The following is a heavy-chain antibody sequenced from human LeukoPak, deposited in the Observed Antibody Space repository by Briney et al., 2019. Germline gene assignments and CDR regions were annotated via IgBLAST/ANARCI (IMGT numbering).Heavy chain of an antibody. D-gene: IGHD6-13*01. J-gene: IGHJ5*02. CDR3: ARGPTAGNYNWFDP. CDR2: MSPNSGNT. V-gene: IGHV1-8*01. CDR1: GYTFTSCD. Sequence: GASVKVSCKASGYTFTSCDINWVRQATGQGLEWMGWMSPNSGNTGYAQKFQGRVTMTRNTSISTAYMELSSLRSEDTAVYYCARGPTAGNYNWFDPWGQGTLVTASS.